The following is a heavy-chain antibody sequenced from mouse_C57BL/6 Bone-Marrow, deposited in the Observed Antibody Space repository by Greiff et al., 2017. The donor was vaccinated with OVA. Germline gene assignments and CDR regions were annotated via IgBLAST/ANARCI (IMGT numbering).Heavy chain of an antibody. V-gene: IGHV5-4*03. J-gene: IGHJ2*01. D-gene: IGHD5-1-1*01. CDR1: GFTFSSYA. CDR2: ISDGGSYT. Sequence: EVKLMESGGGLVKPGGSLKLSCAASGFTFSSYAMSWVRQTPEKGLEWVATISDGGSYTYYPDNVKGRFTISRDNAKNHLYLQMSHLKAEDTAMYYCAREFNTLDYWGQGTTLTVSS. CDR3: AREFNTLDY.